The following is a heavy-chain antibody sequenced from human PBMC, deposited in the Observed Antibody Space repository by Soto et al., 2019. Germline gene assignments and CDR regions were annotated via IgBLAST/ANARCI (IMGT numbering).Heavy chain of an antibody. V-gene: IGHV4-30-4*01. CDR3: ARYCTHGVCSNPFYYYGMDV. Sequence: QVQLQESGPGLVKPSQTLSLTCTDSGGSISSDYYYWSWIRQPPGKGLEWIGHMYDRGSTFYNPSLESRVTMSVDTSKNQFSLRLSAVTAADTAVYYCARYCTHGVCSNPFYYYGMDVWGQGSPVTVSS. CDR1: GGSISSDYYY. CDR2: MYDRGST. D-gene: IGHD2-8*01. J-gene: IGHJ6*02.